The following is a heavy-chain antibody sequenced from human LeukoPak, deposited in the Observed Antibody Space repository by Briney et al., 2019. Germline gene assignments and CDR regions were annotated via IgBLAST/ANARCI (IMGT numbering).Heavy chain of an antibody. D-gene: IGHD1-14*01. CDR2: IGTAGDT. CDR3: ARETPDSAFDI. CDR1: GFTFSSYD. V-gene: IGHV3-13*01. Sequence: GGSLRLSCSASGFTFSSYDMHWVRQATGKGLEWVSAIGTAGDTYYPGSVKSRFTISRENAKNSLYLQMNSLRAGDTAVYYCARETPDSAFDIWGQGTMVTVSS. J-gene: IGHJ3*02.